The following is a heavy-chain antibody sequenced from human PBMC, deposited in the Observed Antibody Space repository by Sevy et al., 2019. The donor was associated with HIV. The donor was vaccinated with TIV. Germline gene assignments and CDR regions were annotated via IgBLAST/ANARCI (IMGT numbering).Heavy chain of an antibody. Sequence: ASMKVSCKASGDTFNTYKIHWVRQAPGQGLEWMGWIYSANGDTRYSQRFQARVTITWDTSASTAYMELSGLTSEDTAVYYCARDEDVWGQGTTVTVSS. CDR2: IYSANGDT. V-gene: IGHV1-3*01. CDR3: ARDEDV. CDR1: GDTFNTYK. J-gene: IGHJ6*02.